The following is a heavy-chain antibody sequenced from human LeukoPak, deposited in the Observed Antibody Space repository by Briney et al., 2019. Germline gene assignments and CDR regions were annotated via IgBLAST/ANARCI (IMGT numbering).Heavy chain of an antibody. CDR2: IKGDGSEK. CDR3: AKTDGIAGIDY. CDR1: GFTFSSYW. Sequence: GGSLRLSCAASGFTFSSYWMTWVRQAPGKGLEWVGNIKGDGSEKYYVDSVKGRFTISRDNFKNTLYLQMNSLRVEDTAVYYSAKTDGIAGIDYWGQGTLVTVSS. J-gene: IGHJ4*02. D-gene: IGHD6-13*01. V-gene: IGHV3-7*01.